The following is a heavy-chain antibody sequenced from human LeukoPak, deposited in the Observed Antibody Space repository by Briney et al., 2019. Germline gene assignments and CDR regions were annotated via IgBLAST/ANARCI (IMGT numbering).Heavy chain of an antibody. CDR2: INPNSGDT. J-gene: IGHJ4*02. CDR1: GHTFTRYY. V-gene: IGHV1-2*04. Sequence: GASVKVFYRASGHTFTRYYMHWVRQAPGQGLEWMGCINPNSGDTNYAQKFQGCVTMTRDTSISTAYMELSRRRSDDTAVYYCARVSAIVVVVAAILYFDYWGQGTLVTVSS. CDR3: ARVSAIVVVVAAILYFDY. D-gene: IGHD2-15*01.